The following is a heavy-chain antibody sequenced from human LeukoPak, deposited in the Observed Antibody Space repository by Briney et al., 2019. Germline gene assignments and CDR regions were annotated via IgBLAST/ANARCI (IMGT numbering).Heavy chain of an antibody. V-gene: IGHV4-4*02. J-gene: IGHJ4*02. Sequence: PSETLSLTCTVSGDSINSLDLWSWVRQPPGKGLEWIGEMYLSGTTHSNPSVKSRVTISIDKSKNQFFLNLSSVTAADTAVYYCVRQLGYYFDYWGQGTLVTVSS. CDR2: MYLSGTT. CDR3: VRQLGYYFDY. D-gene: IGHD1-1*01. CDR1: GDSINSLDL.